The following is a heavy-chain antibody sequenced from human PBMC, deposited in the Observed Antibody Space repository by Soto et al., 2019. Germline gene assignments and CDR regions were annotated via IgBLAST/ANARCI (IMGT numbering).Heavy chain of an antibody. CDR2: IWYDGSNK. CDR3: ARGSPPDY. V-gene: IGHV3-33*01. J-gene: IGHJ4*02. CDR1: GFTFSSYG. Sequence: QVQLVESGGGVVQPGRSLRLPCAASGFTFSSYGMHWVRQAPGKGLEWVTVIWYDGSNKHYADSVKGRFTISRDNSKNMVSLQMNSLRVEDTAVYYCARGSPPDYWGQGTLVTVSS.